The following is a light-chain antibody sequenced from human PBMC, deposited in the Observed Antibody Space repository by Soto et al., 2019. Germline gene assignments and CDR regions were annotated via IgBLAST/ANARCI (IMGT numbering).Light chain of an antibody. CDR1: QSLSSTY. CDR3: QQYVISPYT. J-gene: IGKJ3*01. V-gene: IGKV3-20*01. Sequence: EIVLTQSPGTLSLSPGERATLSCRASQSLSSTYLAWYQQKPGQPPRLLIFATSSRATGIPDRFRGSGSGTDFTLTISRLEPEEFAVYYCQQYVISPYTFGPGTKVDIK. CDR2: ATS.